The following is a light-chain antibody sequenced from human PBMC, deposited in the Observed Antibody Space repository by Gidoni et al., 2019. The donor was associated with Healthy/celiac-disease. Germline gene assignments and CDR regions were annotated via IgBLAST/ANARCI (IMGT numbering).Light chain of an antibody. V-gene: IGLV3-1*01. CDR1: KLGDKY. J-gene: IGLJ2*01. CDR3: QAWDSCTVV. CDR2: QDT. Sequence: SYELTQPPSVSVSPGQTASITCSGDKLGDKYACWYQQKPGQSPLLVIYQDTKRPSGIPERFSGSNSGNTATLTISGTQAMDEADYYCQAWDSCTVVFGGGTKLTVL.